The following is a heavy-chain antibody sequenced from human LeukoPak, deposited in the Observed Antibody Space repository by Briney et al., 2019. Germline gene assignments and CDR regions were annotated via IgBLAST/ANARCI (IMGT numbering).Heavy chain of an antibody. D-gene: IGHD3-22*01. Sequence: GGSLRLSCAASGFTFSSYAMHWVRQAPGKGLEWVAVISYDGSNKYYADSVKGRFTISRDNAKNSLYLQMNSLRAEDTAVYYCARNYLDSRKWPDHIDNWGQGTLVTVSS. CDR1: GFTFSSYA. CDR3: ARNYLDSRKWPDHIDN. J-gene: IGHJ4*02. CDR2: ISYDGSNK. V-gene: IGHV3-30*04.